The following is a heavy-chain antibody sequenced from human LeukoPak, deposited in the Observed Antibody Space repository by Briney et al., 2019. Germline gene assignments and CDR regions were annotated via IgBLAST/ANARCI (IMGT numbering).Heavy chain of an antibody. CDR1: GGSISSGGYY. J-gene: IGHJ4*02. V-gene: IGHV4-30-2*01. CDR3: ARVICSSTSCLNFDY. Sequence: PSETLSLTCTVSGGSISSGGYYWSWIRQPPGKGLEWIGYIYHSGSTYYNPSLKSRVTISVDRSKNQFSLKLTSVTAADTAVYYCARVICSSTSCLNFDYWGQGTLVTVSS. D-gene: IGHD2-2*01. CDR2: IYHSGST.